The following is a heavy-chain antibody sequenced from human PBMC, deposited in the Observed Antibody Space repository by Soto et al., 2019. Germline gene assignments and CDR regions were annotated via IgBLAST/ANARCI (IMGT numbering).Heavy chain of an antibody. D-gene: IGHD3-16*02. CDR3: ARRVSQTLLSDYFDY. CDR2: VHAGESHT. Sequence: GESLKISCKGSGYSFANFWIGWVRQMPGKGLEWMGIVHAGESHTTYSPSFQGQVTISADKSIGTAYLQWRSLRASDTAIYYCARRVSQTLLSDYFDYWGQGTPVTVSS. CDR1: GYSFANFW. J-gene: IGHJ4*02. V-gene: IGHV5-51*01.